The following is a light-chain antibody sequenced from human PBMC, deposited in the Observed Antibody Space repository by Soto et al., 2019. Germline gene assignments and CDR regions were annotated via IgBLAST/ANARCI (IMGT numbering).Light chain of an antibody. CDR3: QQSYSTPT. Sequence: DIQMTQSPSSLSASVGDRVTITCRASQSISRYLNWYQQKPGKAPKLLIYAASSLQSGVPSRFSGSGPGTDFTLIISSLQPEDFATYYCQQSYSTPTFGQGTKLEIK. J-gene: IGKJ2*01. CDR1: QSISRY. V-gene: IGKV1-39*01. CDR2: AAS.